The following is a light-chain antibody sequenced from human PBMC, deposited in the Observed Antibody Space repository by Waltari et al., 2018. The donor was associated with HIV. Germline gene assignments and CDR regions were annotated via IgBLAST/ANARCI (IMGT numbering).Light chain of an antibody. CDR3: SSYSSTTTVGL. CDR2: EVS. Sequence: QSALTQPASVSGSPGQSITISCTGTSSDVGNHNYVSWYQQLPDNVPKPIIYEVSTRPSGVSTRFSGSKSGNTSSLTISGLQAEDEANYYCSSYSSTTTVGLFGGGTKLTVL. V-gene: IGLV2-14*01. CDR1: SSDVGNHNY. J-gene: IGLJ2*01.